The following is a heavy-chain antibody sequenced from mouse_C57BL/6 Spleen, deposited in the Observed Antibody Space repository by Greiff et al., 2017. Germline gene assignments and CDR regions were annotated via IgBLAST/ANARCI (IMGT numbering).Heavy chain of an antibody. V-gene: IGHV1-64*01. J-gene: IGHJ4*01. CDR1: GYTFTSYW. Sequence: VQLQQPGAELVKPGASVKLSCKASGYTFTSYWMHWVKQRPGQGLEWIGMIHPNSGSTNYNEKFKSKATLTVDKSSSTAYMQLSSLTSEDSAVYYCARQEGNYDAMDYWGQGTSVTVSS. CDR3: ARQEGNYDAMDY. CDR2: IHPNSGST. D-gene: IGHD2-1*01.